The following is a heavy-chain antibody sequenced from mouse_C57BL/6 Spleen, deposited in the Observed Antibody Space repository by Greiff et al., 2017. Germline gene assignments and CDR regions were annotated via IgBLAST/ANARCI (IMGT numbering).Heavy chain of an antibody. Sequence: DVQLVESGGGLVKPGGSLKLSCAASGFTFSSYAMSWVRQTPEKRLEWVATISDGGSYTYYPDNVKGRFTISRDNAKNNLYLQMSHLKSEDTAMYYCARDNYGSSYFDYWGQGTTRTVSS. V-gene: IGHV5-4*01. CDR2: ISDGGSYT. CDR1: GFTFSSYA. J-gene: IGHJ2*01. CDR3: ARDNYGSSYFDY. D-gene: IGHD1-1*01.